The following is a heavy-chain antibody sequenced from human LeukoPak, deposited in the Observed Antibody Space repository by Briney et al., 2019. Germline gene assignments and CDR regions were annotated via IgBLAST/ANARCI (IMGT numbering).Heavy chain of an antibody. CDR1: GGTFRDFA. D-gene: IGHD3-10*01. CDR2: IVPIFDTP. J-gene: IGHJ4*02. CDR3: ASDIYGSQPSDY. V-gene: IGHV1-69*05. Sequence: ASVKVSCKASGGTFRDFAVSWVRQAPGQGLEWMGGIVPIFDTPNYAQRFEDRVTITTDEVTNTAYMELTGLRSEDTAVYYCASDIYGSQPSDYWGQGTLVIVSS.